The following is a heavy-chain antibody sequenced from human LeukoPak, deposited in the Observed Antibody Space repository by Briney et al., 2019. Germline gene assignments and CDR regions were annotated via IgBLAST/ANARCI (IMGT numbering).Heavy chain of an antibody. V-gene: IGHV1-69*05. CDR1: GGTFSSYA. CDR3: ARDAGSYSFNY. Sequence: GASVKVSCKASGGTFSSYAISWVRQVPGQGLEWMGGIIPIFCTANYAQKSQGRFTITTDESTNTAYMELSSLRFEDTAVYYCARDAGSYSFNYWGQGTLVTVSS. J-gene: IGHJ4*02. CDR2: IIPIFCTA. D-gene: IGHD6-13*01.